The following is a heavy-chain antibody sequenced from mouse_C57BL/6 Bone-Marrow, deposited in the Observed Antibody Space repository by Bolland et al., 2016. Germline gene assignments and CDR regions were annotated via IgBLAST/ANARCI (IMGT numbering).Heavy chain of an antibody. V-gene: IGHV4-1*01. CDR2: PDSSTI. J-gene: IGHJ4*01. CDR3: AREDSNYAMDY. D-gene: IGHD2-5*01. Sequence: PDSSTINYAPSLKDKFIISRDNAKNTLYLQMSKVRSEDTALYYCAREDSNYAMDYWGQGTS.